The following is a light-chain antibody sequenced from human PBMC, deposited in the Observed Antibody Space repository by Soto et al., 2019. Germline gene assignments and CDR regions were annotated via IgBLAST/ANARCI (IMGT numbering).Light chain of an antibody. CDR3: QQYNSWPIT. CDR2: RAS. Sequence: EVLMTQSPDTLYVSPGERVTLSCRASQSVSDNLAWYQQKPGQGPRLLVYRASTRTLGIPARFSGSESGTEFTLPISSLQSEDFVVYYCQQYNSWPITFGQGTRLEIK. CDR1: QSVSDN. J-gene: IGKJ5*01. V-gene: IGKV3-15*01.